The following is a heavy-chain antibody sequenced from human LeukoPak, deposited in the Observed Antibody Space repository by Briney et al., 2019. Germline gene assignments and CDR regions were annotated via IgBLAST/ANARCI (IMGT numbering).Heavy chain of an antibody. J-gene: IGHJ6*03. D-gene: IGHD1-14*01. CDR3: VAYNYYYYYMDV. V-gene: IGHV4-61*02. CDR1: GGSISSGGYY. CDR2: IYTSGST. Sequence: SETLSLTCTVSGGSISSGGYYWSWIRQPAGKGLEWIGRIYTSGSTNYNPSLKSRLTISVDTSKNQFSLKLSSVTAADTAVYYCVAYNYYYYYMDVWGKGTTVTISS.